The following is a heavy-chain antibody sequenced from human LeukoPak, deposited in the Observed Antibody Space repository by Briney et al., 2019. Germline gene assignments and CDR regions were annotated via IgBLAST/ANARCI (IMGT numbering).Heavy chain of an antibody. CDR2: INTNGGYA. D-gene: IGHD6-19*01. V-gene: IGHV3-64*01. J-gene: IGHJ4*02. CDR1: GFTFSSYA. Sequence: PGRSLRLSCAASGFTFSSYAMHWVLQAPGKGLEYVSAINTNGGYASYANSVKGRFTISRDNSNNTLYLEMGRLRAEDMAVYDCERDSRDSSGWSKPFDYWGQGTLVTVSS. CDR3: ERDSRDSSGWSKPFDY.